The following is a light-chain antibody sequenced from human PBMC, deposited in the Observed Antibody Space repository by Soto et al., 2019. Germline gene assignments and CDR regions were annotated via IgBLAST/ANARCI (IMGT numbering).Light chain of an antibody. CDR3: QKYNGSPLT. J-gene: IGKJ3*01. Sequence: DIQMTQSPSSLSASVGDRVTITCRASQDISNYLAWYQQTPGKVPRLLILAASTLHSGVPTRFSGSGSETVFTLTISSLQPEDVATYYWQKYNGSPLTFGTGNKVHLK. CDR1: QDISNY. V-gene: IGKV1-27*01. CDR2: AAS.